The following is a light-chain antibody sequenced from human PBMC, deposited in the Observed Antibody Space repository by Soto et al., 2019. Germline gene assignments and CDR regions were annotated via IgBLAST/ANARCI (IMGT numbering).Light chain of an antibody. J-gene: IGKJ1*01. CDR2: GAS. V-gene: IGKV3-20*01. Sequence: EIVLTQSPGTLSLSPGERATLSCRAGQSVTSNYLAWYQQKPGQAPRLLIFGASSRATGIPDKFSGSGSGTDFTLTISRLEPDDFAVYYCQRYGGPSWTFGQGTRVEIK. CDR1: QSVTSNY. CDR3: QRYGGPSWT.